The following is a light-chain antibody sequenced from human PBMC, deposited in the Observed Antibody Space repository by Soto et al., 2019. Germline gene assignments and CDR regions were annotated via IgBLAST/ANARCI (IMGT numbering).Light chain of an antibody. J-gene: IGKJ4*01. CDR1: QSLSSS. Sequence: EIVLTQSPATLSLSPGERATLSCRASQSLSSSLAWYQQTPGQPPRLLIYDASNRATGIPARFSGSGSGTDFTLTISSLEPEDFAVYYCHHRSNWPLTFGGGTKVEIK. CDR3: HHRSNWPLT. V-gene: IGKV3-11*01. CDR2: DAS.